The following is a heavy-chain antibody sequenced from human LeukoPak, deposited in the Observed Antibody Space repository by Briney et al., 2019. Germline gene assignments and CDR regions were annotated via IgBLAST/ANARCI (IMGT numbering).Heavy chain of an antibody. V-gene: IGHV3-21*01. J-gene: IGHJ4*02. D-gene: IGHD6-13*01. CDR3: ARDSYSSSWSGLFDY. CDR2: ISSTSTYI. Sequence: PGGSLRLSCAASGFTFSNYNMNWVRQAPGMGLEWVSSISSTSTYIYYADSVKGRFTISRDNAKNSLYLQMSSLRAEDTAVYYCARDSYSSSWSGLFDYWGQGTLVTVSS. CDR1: GFTFSNYN.